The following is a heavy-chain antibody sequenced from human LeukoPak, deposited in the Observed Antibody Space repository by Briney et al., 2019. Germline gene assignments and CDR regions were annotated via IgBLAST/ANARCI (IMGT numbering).Heavy chain of an antibody. CDR1: GYTFTSYD. V-gene: IGHV1-69*13. Sequence: EASVKVSCKASGYTFTSYDINWVRQATGQGLEWMGGIIPIFGTANYAQKFQGRVTITADESTSTAYMELSSLRSEDTAVYYCARDLVAATNLNWFDPWGQGTLVTVSS. D-gene: IGHD2-15*01. CDR3: ARDLVAATNLNWFDP. CDR2: IIPIFGTA. J-gene: IGHJ5*02.